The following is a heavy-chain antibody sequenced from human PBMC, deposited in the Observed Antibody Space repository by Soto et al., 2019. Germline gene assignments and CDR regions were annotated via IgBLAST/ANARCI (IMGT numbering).Heavy chain of an antibody. CDR2: INPNSGGT. D-gene: IGHD2-15*01. J-gene: IGHJ6*02. Sequence: AASVKVSCKASGYTFTGYYMHWVRQAPGQGLEWMGWINPNSGGTNYAQKFQGRVTMTRDTSISTAYMELSRLRSDDTAVYYCARALGRGYYYGTDVWGQGTTVTVSS. CDR1: GYTFTGYY. CDR3: ARALGRGYYYGTDV. V-gene: IGHV1-2*02.